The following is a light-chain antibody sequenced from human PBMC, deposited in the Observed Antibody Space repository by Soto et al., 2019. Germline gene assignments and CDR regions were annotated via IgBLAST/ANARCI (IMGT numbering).Light chain of an antibody. CDR3: QQYDSSPVT. V-gene: IGKV3-20*01. Sequence: EIVLTQSPGTLSLSPGERATLSCRASQSVSSSYLAWYQQKPGQAPRLLIYGASSKATGIPDRFSGSGSGTDFTLNISRLEPEEFAVYYCQQYDSSPVTFGPGTKVEIK. CDR2: GAS. CDR1: QSVSSSY. J-gene: IGKJ1*01.